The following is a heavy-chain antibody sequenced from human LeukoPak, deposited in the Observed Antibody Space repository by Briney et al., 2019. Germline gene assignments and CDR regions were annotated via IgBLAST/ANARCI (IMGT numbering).Heavy chain of an antibody. CDR1: VDSVSSDIAA. Sequence: SQTLSLTCAISVDSVSSDIAAWNWTRHSPSSGLEWLGRTYYRSKWYNDYAVSVKSRITINPDTSKNQFSLRLNSVTPEDTAVYYCARADTAMVFDYWGQGTLVTVSS. CDR3: ARADTAMVFDY. D-gene: IGHD5-18*01. J-gene: IGHJ4*02. V-gene: IGHV6-1*01. CDR2: TYYRSKWYN.